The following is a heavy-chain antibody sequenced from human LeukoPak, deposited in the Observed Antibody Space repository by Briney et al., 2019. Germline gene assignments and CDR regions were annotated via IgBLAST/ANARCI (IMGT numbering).Heavy chain of an antibody. CDR2: IYYSGST. J-gene: IGHJ5*02. CDR3: ARGLGSGSFPFWGNWFDP. Sequence: PSETLSLTCTVSGGSISSSSYYWGWIRQPPGKGLEWIGSIYYSGSTYYNPSLKSRVTISVDTSKNQFSLKLSSVTAADTAVYYCARGLGSGSFPFWGNWFDPWGQGTLVTVSS. V-gene: IGHV4-39*01. CDR1: GGSISSSSYY. D-gene: IGHD3-10*01.